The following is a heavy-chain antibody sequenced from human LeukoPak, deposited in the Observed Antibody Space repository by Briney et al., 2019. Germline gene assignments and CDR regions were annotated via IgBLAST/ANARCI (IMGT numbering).Heavy chain of an antibody. Sequence: PGGSLRLSCAASGFTFNTYAMNWVRQAPEKGLEWVSYISSSSSTIYYADSLKGRFTVSRDNAKNSLYLQMNSLRDDDTAIYYCARDTFNWADYWGQGTLVTVSS. D-gene: IGHD7-27*01. CDR2: ISSSSSTI. CDR1: GFTFNTYA. V-gene: IGHV3-48*02. J-gene: IGHJ4*02. CDR3: ARDTFNWADY.